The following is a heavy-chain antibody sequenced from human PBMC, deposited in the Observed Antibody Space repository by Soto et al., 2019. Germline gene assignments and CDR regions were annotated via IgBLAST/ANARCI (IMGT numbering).Heavy chain of an antibody. CDR1: GYTFTSYY. CDR3: ARDPAEYDSSGYYSPFDY. Sequence: QVQLVQSGAEVKKPGASVKVSCKASGYTFTSYYMHWVRQAPGQGLEWMGIINPSGGSTSYAQKFQGRVTMTRDTSTSTVYMELSSLRSEDTSVYYCARDPAEYDSSGYYSPFDYWGQGTLVTVSS. D-gene: IGHD3-22*01. V-gene: IGHV1-46*01. J-gene: IGHJ4*02. CDR2: INPSGGST.